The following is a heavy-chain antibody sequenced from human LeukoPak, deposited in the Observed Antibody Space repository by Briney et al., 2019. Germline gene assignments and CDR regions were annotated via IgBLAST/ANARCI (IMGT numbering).Heavy chain of an antibody. CDR1: GYTLTALS. Sequence: ASVKVSCKVSGYTLTALSMHWVRQAPGNGLEWMGGFDPEDGETIYAQKFQGRVTMTEATSTDTAYMELSSLRSEDTAVYYCATLYYYDSSGYQRKSHDAFDIWGQGTMVTVSS. J-gene: IGHJ3*02. D-gene: IGHD3-22*01. CDR2: FDPEDGET. V-gene: IGHV1-24*01. CDR3: ATLYYYDSSGYQRKSHDAFDI.